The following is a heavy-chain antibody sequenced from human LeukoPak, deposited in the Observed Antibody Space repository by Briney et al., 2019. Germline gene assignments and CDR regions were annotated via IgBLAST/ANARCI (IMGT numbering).Heavy chain of an antibody. J-gene: IGHJ4*02. V-gene: IGHV3-23*01. D-gene: IGHD2-15*01. CDR1: GFTFSSYA. CDR2: IRGSGGGT. CDR3: SRRVVVAARSLDY. Sequence: GGSLRLSCAASGFTFSSYAMSWVRQAPGKGLEWISAIRGSGGGTNYADSVKGRFTISRDNSKNTLYLQMNSLRAEDTAVYYCSRRVVVAARSLDYWGQGTLVTVSS.